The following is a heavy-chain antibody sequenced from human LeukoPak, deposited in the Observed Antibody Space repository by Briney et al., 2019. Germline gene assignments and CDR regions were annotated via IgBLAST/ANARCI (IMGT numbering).Heavy chain of an antibody. CDR2: IYPGDSDT. J-gene: IGHJ5*02. D-gene: IGHD2-2*01. Sequence: GESLKISCKGSGYSFTSYWIGWVRQMPGKGLEWMGIIYPGDSDTRYSPSFQGQVTISADKSISTAYLQWSSLKASDTAMYYCARHRDQYQLLNWFDPWGQGTLVTVSS. V-gene: IGHV5-51*01. CDR1: GYSFTSYW. CDR3: ARHRDQYQLLNWFDP.